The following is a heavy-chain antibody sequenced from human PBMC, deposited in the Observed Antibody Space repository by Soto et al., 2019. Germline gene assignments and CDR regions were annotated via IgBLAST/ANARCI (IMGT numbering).Heavy chain of an antibody. V-gene: IGHV4-59*01. J-gene: IGHJ4*02. D-gene: IGHD3-10*01. CDR3: AREAGEYDYYFAY. Sequence: SETLSLTCTVSGGSISSYYLSWIRQPPGKGLEWIGYIYYSGSTNYNPSLKSRVTISVDTSKNQFSLKLSSVTAADTAVYYCAREAGEYDYYFAYWGQGTLVTVP. CDR2: IYYSGST. CDR1: GGSISSYY.